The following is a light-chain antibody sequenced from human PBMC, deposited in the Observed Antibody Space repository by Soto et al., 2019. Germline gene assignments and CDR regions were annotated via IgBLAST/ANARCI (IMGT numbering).Light chain of an antibody. V-gene: IGKV1-5*03. CDR3: QQYNSYSMT. J-gene: IGKJ1*01. CDR1: QSISNR. CDR2: KAS. Sequence: EIQMVHSACTLSASVGDRVTITCRASQSISNRLAWHQQKPGKAPKLLIYKASSLESGVPSRFSGSGSGTEFTLTISSLQPDDFATYYCQQYNSYSMTFGQGTKVDIK.